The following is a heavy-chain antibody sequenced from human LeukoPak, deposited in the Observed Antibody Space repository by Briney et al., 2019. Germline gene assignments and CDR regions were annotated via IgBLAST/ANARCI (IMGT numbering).Heavy chain of an antibody. Sequence: SETLSLTCTVSGGSISSSTYYWGWIRQPPGKGLEWIGYIYYSGSTNYNPSLKSRVTISADTSKNQFSLKLSSVTAADTAVYYCARGTYYYYYTDVWGKGTTVTISS. V-gene: IGHV4-61*05. CDR2: IYYSGST. J-gene: IGHJ6*03. CDR3: ARGTYYYYYTDV. CDR1: GGSISSSTYY. D-gene: IGHD1-1*01.